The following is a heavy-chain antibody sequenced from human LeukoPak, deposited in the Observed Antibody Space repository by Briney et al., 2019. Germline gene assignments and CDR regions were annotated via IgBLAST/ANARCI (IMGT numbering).Heavy chain of an antibody. CDR3: ARHPGKKYYQYYIDV. J-gene: IGHJ6*03. Sequence: SETLSLTCTVSGDSISSYYWSWLRQPPGKGLEWFGHIYSSGSTIYNPSLKSRVTIAVDTSKNQFSLRLSSVTAADTAVYYCARHPGKKYYQYYIDVWGKGTTVTVSS. CDR2: IYSSGST. CDR1: GDSISSYY. V-gene: IGHV4-4*09.